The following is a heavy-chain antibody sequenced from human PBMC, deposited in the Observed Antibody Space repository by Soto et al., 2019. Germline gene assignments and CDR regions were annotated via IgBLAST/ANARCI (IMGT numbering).Heavy chain of an antibody. D-gene: IGHD6-19*01. J-gene: IGHJ4*02. V-gene: IGHV3-23*01. Sequence: EVQLLESGGGLVQPGGSLRLSCAASGFSFSSYAMNWVRQAPGKGLEWVSVISGSGDSTYYADSVKGRFTISRDNSKNTLYLQMISLRAEDTAVYYCARRSSGWYFVYWGQGTLVIVSS. CDR1: GFSFSSYA. CDR2: ISGSGDST. CDR3: ARRSSGWYFVY.